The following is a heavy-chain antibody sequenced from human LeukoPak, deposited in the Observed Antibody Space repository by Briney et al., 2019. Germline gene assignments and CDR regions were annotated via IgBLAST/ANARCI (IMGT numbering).Heavy chain of an antibody. CDR1: GGLTTENY. V-gene: IGHV4-4*07. CDR3: VRDGPHTTVDEWYFDL. CDR2: IYFNGVT. J-gene: IGHJ2*01. D-gene: IGHD4-23*01. Sequence: PSETLSLTCSVSGGLTTENYWSWICQPAGKRLEWIGRIYFNGVTDYNLSLKSRVTMPVNTSKKQFSLNLNSVTAADTAVYYCVRDGPHTTVDEWYFDLWGRGTLVTVSS.